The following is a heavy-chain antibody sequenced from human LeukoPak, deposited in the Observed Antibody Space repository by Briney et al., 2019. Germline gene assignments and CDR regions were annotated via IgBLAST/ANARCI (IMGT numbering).Heavy chain of an antibody. J-gene: IGHJ4*02. D-gene: IGHD1-26*01. CDR3: VRDRGSYRPIDY. CDR2: ISSSSSYI. V-gene: IGHV3-21*01. Sequence: GGSLRLSCAASGFTFSSYWMSWVRQAPGKGLEWVSSISSSSSYIYYADSVKGRFTISRDNAKNSLYLEMNSLRVEDTAIYYCVRDRGSYRPIDYWGQGTLVTVSS. CDR1: GFTFSSYW.